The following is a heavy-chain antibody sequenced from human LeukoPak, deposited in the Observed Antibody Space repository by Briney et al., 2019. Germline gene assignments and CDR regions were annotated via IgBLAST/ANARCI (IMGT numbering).Heavy chain of an antibody. D-gene: IGHD6-19*01. V-gene: IGHV3-21*01. Sequence: PGGSLRLSCTVSGFTVSSNSMSWVRQAAGKGLEWVSSISSSISYIYYADSVKGRFTISRDNAKNSLYLQMNSLRAEDTAVYYCARTHWLAEGDAFDIWGQGTMVTVSS. CDR2: ISSSISYI. CDR1: GFTVSSNS. CDR3: ARTHWLAEGDAFDI. J-gene: IGHJ3*02.